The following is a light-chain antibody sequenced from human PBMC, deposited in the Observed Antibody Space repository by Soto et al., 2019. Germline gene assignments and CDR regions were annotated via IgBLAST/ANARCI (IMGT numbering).Light chain of an antibody. Sequence: QSVLTQPPSVSEAPRQRVTISCSGSSSNIGNNAVNWYQQLPGKAPKLLIYYDDLLPSGVSDRFSGSKSGTSASLAISGLQYEDEADYYCAAWDDSLNAVVFGGGTKLTVL. CDR1: SSNIGNNA. CDR3: AAWDDSLNAVV. J-gene: IGLJ2*01. CDR2: YDD. V-gene: IGLV1-36*01.